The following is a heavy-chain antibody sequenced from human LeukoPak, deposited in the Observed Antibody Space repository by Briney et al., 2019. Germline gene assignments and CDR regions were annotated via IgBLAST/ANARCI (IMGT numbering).Heavy chain of an antibody. J-gene: IGHJ5*02. V-gene: IGHV5-51*01. CDR2: IYPGDSDT. D-gene: IGHD6-19*01. CDR1: GYSFTSYW. CDR3: ARHLAVAGTSGWFDP. Sequence: GESLKISCKGSGYSFTSYWIGWVRQMPGKGLEWMGIIYPGDSDTRYSPSFQGQVTISAEKSISTAYLQWSSLKASDTVMYYCARHLAVAGTSGWFDPWGQGTLVTVSS.